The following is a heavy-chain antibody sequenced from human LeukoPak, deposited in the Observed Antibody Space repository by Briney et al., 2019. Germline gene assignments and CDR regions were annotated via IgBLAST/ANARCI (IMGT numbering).Heavy chain of an antibody. V-gene: IGHV4-39*07. CDR3: AREDLGYNWNDGPNWFDP. J-gene: IGHJ5*02. CDR2: IYYSGST. D-gene: IGHD1-1*01. CDR1: GGSISSSSYY. Sequence: SETLSLTCTVSGGSISSSSYYWGWIRQPPGKGLEWIGSIYYSGSTYYNPSLKSRVTISVDTSKNQFSLKLSSVTAADTAVYYCAREDLGYNWNDGPNWFDPWGQGTLVTVSS.